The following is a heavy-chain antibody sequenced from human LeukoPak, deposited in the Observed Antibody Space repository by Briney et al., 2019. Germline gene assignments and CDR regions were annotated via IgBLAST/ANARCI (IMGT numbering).Heavy chain of an antibody. V-gene: IGHV4-31*03. D-gene: IGHD6-6*01. CDR3: ARDTWGYSTSSYYYGMDV. CDR1: GGSISSGSYY. CDR2: IYYSGST. Sequence: SETLSLTCIVSGGSISSGSYYWSWIRQLPGKGLEWIGYIYYSGSTYCNPSLKSRVTISVDTSKNQFSLKLSSVTAADTAVYYCARDTWGYSTSSYYYGMDVWGQGTTVTVSS. J-gene: IGHJ6*02.